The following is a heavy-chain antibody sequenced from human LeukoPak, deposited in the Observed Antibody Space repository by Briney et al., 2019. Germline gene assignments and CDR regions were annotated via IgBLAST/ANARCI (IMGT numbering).Heavy chain of an antibody. CDR2: IYYSGST. Sequence: SETLSLTCTVSGGSISSSSYYWGWIRQPPGKGLEWIGSIYYSGSTYYNPSLKSRVTISVDTSKNQFSLKLSSVTAADTAVYYCAGEGRGRPFDYWGQGTLVTVSS. CDR1: GGSISSSSYY. CDR3: AGEGRGRPFDY. V-gene: IGHV4-39*07. J-gene: IGHJ4*02.